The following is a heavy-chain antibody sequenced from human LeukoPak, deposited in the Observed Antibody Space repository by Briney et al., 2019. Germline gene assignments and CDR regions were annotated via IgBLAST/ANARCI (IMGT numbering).Heavy chain of an antibody. CDR1: GFTFSSHW. Sequence: GGSLRLSCAASGFTFSSHWMSWVRQAPGKGLEWVANIKKDGSEKYYVDAVKGRFTISRDNAKTSLYLQMNSLRPEDTSIYYCARRGPYFDYWGQGILVTVSS. V-gene: IGHV3-7*01. D-gene: IGHD3-10*01. CDR3: ARRGPYFDY. J-gene: IGHJ4*02. CDR2: IKKDGSEK.